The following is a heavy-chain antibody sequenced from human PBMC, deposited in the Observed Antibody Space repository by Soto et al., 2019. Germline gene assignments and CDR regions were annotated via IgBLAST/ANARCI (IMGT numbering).Heavy chain of an antibody. J-gene: IGHJ5*02. CDR1: GASIISTTSSYY. Sequence: SETLSLTCTVFGASIISTTSSYYWGWIRQPPGKGLEWIGSVYYSGSTYLNPSLKSRVTISVDTPQNQFSLKLSSVTAADTAVYYCARHFPLRVVRSTYFDAWGQGTLVTVSS. D-gene: IGHD3-3*01. CDR2: VYYSGST. CDR3: ARHFPLRVVRSTYFDA. V-gene: IGHV4-39*01.